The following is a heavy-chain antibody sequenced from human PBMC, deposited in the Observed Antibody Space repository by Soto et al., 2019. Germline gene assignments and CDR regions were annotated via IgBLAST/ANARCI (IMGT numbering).Heavy chain of an antibody. D-gene: IGHD3-16*02. J-gene: IGHJ3*02. CDR1: GFTFSDYY. Sequence: PGGSLRLSCAASGFTFSDYYMSWIRQAPGKWLVWVSYISSSSSYTNYADSVKGRFTISRDNAKNSLYLQMNSLRAEDTAVYYCAREKITFGGVIVAYDAFDIWGQGTMVTVSS. CDR2: ISSSSSYT. V-gene: IGHV3-11*06. CDR3: AREKITFGGVIVAYDAFDI.